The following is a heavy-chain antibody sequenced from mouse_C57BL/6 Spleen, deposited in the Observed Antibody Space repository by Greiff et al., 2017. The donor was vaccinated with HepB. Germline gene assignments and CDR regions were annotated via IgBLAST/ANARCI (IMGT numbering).Heavy chain of an antibody. CDR1: GYTFTSYW. Sequence: VQRVESGAELVKPGASVKVSCKASGYTFTSYWMHWVKQRPGQGLEWIGRIHPSDSDTNYNQKFKGKATLTVDKSSSTAYMQLSSLTSEDSAVYYCAMGIYYGNYEGAMDYWGQGTSVTVSS. D-gene: IGHD2-1*01. J-gene: IGHJ4*01. V-gene: IGHV1-74*01. CDR3: AMGIYYGNYEGAMDY. CDR2: IHPSDSDT.